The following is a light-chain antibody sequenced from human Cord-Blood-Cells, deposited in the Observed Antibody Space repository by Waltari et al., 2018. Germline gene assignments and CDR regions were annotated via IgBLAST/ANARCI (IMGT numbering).Light chain of an antibody. CDR3: QQYNIWPPFT. V-gene: IGKV3-15*01. Sequence: EIVMTQSPPTLSVSPGERATPSCRASQRVSSNFAWYQQKPGQAPRRLIYGASTRATGIPARFSGSGSGTECTLTISSLQSDGFAVYYCQQYNIWPPFTFGPGTKVDIK. CDR2: GAS. J-gene: IGKJ3*01. CDR1: QRVSSN.